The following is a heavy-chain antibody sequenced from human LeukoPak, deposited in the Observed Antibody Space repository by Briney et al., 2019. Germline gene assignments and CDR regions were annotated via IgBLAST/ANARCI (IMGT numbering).Heavy chain of an antibody. D-gene: IGHD6-19*01. CDR3: ARSWYSSGHGDFDF. CDR2: ITSSSSTI. Sequence: GGSLRLSCAASGLIFTGYAMNWVRQAPGKGLEWVSYITSSSSTIYYADSVKGRFTISRDNAKNSLYLQMNSLRDEDTAVYYCARSWYSSGHGDFDFWGQGTKVTVSS. V-gene: IGHV3-48*02. J-gene: IGHJ3*01. CDR1: GLIFTGYA.